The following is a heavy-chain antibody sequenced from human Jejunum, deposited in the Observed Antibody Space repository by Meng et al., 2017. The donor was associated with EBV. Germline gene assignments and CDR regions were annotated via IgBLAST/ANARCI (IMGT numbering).Heavy chain of an antibody. D-gene: IGHD1-1*01. V-gene: IGHV4-61*01. CDR1: VVSVSIWTYY. Sequence: QVQQQAWGPGPGKPPSPLPLPFTASVVSVSIWTYYWTWIRHPPGKGLEWIGYIYNSGSTNYNPSLKSRVTISLDTSKNQFSLKLSSVTAADTAMYYCARNWNFWGQGTLVTVSS. J-gene: IGHJ4*02. CDR3: ARNWNF. CDR2: IYNSGST.